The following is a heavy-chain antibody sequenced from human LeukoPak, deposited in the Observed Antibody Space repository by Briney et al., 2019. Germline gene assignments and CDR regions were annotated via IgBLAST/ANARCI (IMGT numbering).Heavy chain of an antibody. CDR1: GFTFSSYS. D-gene: IGHD3-10*01. CDR2: ISSSSSYT. V-gene: IGHV3-21*01. CDR3: ARDYGSGGVY. Sequence: PGGSLRLSCAASGFTFSSYSMNWVRQAPGKGLEWVSSISSSSSYTYYADSVKGRFTISRDNAKNSLYLQMNSLRAEDTAVYYCARDYGSGGVYWGQGTLVTISS. J-gene: IGHJ4*02.